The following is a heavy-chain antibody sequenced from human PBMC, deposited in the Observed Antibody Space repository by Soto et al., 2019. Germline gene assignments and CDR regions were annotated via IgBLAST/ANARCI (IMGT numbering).Heavy chain of an antibody. CDR1: GFTFGDFG. Sequence: GGSLRLSCTGSGFTFGDFGMSWFRQAPGKGLEWLSFIRSKGYGGTTELAASVRGRFITSRDDSKSIAYLQMNSLKTEDTAVYYCASLTSWSQEYYYGMDVWGQGTTVTVSS. D-gene: IGHD2-2*01. CDR2: IRSKGYGGTT. CDR3: ASLTSWSQEYYYGMDV. V-gene: IGHV3-49*03. J-gene: IGHJ6*02.